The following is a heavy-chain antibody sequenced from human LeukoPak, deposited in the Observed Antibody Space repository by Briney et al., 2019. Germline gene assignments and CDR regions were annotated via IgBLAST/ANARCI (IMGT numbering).Heavy chain of an antibody. CDR3: ARLVPPALGYFYFDF. CDR1: GRSISSYC. Sequence: SPTLSPTCTVYGRSISSYCCGWIRQPPGKGLEWIGYIYTFKTGYTYSSPITNYSPSLKTRVSISVETSNNQLSLQLNSVSAADTAVYYCARLVPPALGYFYFDFWGQGTLVPVSP. D-gene: IGHD2-2*01. J-gene: IGHJ4*02. V-gene: IGHV4-4*09. CDR2: IYTFKTGYTYSSPIT.